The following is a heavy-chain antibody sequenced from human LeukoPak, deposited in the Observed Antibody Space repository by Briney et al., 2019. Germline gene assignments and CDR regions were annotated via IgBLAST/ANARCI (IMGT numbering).Heavy chain of an antibody. D-gene: IGHD5-24*01. CDR1: GFTFNIHW. J-gene: IGHJ3*02. Sequence: GGSLRLSCAASGFTFNIHWMTWVRQTPGKGLEWVATIKPNGNDTFFVDSVKGRFTISRDNAKNSLYLQMNSLRAEDTAVYYCARVRGDGYNDDAFDIWGQGTMVTVSS. V-gene: IGHV3-7*03. CDR2: IKPNGNDT. CDR3: ARVRGDGYNDDAFDI.